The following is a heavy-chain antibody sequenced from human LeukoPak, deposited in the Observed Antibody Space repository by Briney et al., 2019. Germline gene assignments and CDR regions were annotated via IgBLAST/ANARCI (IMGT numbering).Heavy chain of an antibody. V-gene: IGHV3-21*01. Sequence: KAGGSLRLSCAASGFTFSSYSMNWVRQAPGKGLEWVSSIGSRTSYIYHADSVKGRFTISRDNAKNSLYLQMNNQRDEDTAVYYCARDDHYGSGSYHFDYWGQGTRVTVSS. CDR2: IGSRTSYI. J-gene: IGHJ4*02. D-gene: IGHD3-10*01. CDR3: ARDDHYGSGSYHFDY. CDR1: GFTFSSYS.